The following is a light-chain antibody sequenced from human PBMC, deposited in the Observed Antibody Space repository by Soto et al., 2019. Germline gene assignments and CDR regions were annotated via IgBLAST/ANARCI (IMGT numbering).Light chain of an antibody. V-gene: IGKV1-39*01. CDR3: HRSYRSIS. J-gene: IGKJ5*01. CDR1: QSISAY. CDR2: AAT. Sequence: DIQMTQSPSSLFASVGDRVTITCRASQSISAYLNWYQQRPGKAPSLLIYAATRLHSGVPSRFSGSGSGTDFTVAISSLQSEDLATYDGHRSYRSISFGKGTLLEMK.